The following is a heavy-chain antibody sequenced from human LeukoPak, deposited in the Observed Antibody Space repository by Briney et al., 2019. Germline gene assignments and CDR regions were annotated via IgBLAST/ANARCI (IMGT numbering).Heavy chain of an antibody. J-gene: IGHJ4*02. Sequence: GGSLRLFCAASGFTFSIYSINWVRQAPGKGLEWVSYISSSGTAIYYADSVKGRFTISRDNAKNSLYLQMNSLRDEDTAIYYCTRDFSLRYFDPFDDWGRGTLVTVSS. CDR2: ISSSGTAI. CDR3: TRDFSLRYFDPFDD. V-gene: IGHV3-48*02. CDR1: GFTFSIYS. D-gene: IGHD3-9*01.